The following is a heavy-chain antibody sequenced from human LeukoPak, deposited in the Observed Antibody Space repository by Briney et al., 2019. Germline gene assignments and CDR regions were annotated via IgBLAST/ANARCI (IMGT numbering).Heavy chain of an antibody. Sequence: GESLKISCKGSGYTFTSYWIGWVRQMPGKGLEWMGIIYPGDSDTRYSPSFQGQVTISADKSISTAYLQWSSLKASDTAMYYCARHAGTMTTVTTFDYWGQGTLVTVSS. V-gene: IGHV5-51*01. CDR3: ARHAGTMTTVTTFDY. CDR2: IYPGDSDT. D-gene: IGHD4-17*01. J-gene: IGHJ4*02. CDR1: GYTFTSYW.